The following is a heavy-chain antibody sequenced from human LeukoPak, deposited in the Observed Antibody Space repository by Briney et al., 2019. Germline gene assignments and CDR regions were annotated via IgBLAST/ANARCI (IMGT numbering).Heavy chain of an antibody. D-gene: IGHD4-17*01. J-gene: IGHJ5*02. CDR1: GYTFTSYH. V-gene: IGHV1-46*01. CDR2: INPSGGTT. Sequence: ASVKVSCKASGYTFTSYHMHWVRQAPGQGLEWMGIINPSGGTTNYAQKFRGRVTMTRDTSASTAYMELSSLRSEDTAVYYCARLSSHYGDYKVDPWGQGTLVTVSS. CDR3: ARLSSHYGDYKVDP.